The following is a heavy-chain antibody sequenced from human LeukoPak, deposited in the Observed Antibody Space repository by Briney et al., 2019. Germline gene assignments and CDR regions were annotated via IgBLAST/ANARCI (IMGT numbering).Heavy chain of an antibody. J-gene: IGHJ4*02. V-gene: IGHV4-59*12. CDR1: GGSISSYY. CDR2: IYYSGST. Sequence: TASETLSLTCTVSGGSISSYYWSWIRQPPGKGLKLIGYIYYSGSTNYNPSLKSRVTISVDTSKNQFSLKLSSVTAADTAVYYCARDISFAYYYDSSGYFDYWGQGTLVTVSS. CDR3: ARDISFAYYYDSSGYFDY. D-gene: IGHD3-22*01.